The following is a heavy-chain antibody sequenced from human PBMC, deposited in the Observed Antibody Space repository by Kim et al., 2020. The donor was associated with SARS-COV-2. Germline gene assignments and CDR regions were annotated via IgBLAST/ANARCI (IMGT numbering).Heavy chain of an antibody. CDR2: INHSGST. CDR1: GGSFSGYY. V-gene: IGHV4-34*01. D-gene: IGHD4-17*01. CDR3: ARGGYGAPAGY. J-gene: IGHJ4*02. Sequence: SETLSLTCAVYGGSFSGYYWSWIRQPPGKGLEWIGEINHSGSTNYNPSLKSRVTISVDTSKNQFSLKLSSVTAADTAVYYCARGGYGAPAGYWGQGTLVT.